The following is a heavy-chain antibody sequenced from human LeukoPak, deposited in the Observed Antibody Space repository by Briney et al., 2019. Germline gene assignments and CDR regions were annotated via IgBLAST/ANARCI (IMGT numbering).Heavy chain of an antibody. CDR3: ARANFYDSSGYYYAFDY. V-gene: IGHV3-30*14. D-gene: IGHD3-22*01. CDR2: ISYDGSNK. CDR1: GFTFSSYA. Sequence: GGSLRLSCAASGFTFSSYAMHWVRQAPGKGLEWVAVISYDGSNKYYADSVKGRFTISRDNSKNTLYLQMNSLRAEDTAVYYCARANFYDSSGYYYAFDYWGQGTLVTVSS. J-gene: IGHJ4*02.